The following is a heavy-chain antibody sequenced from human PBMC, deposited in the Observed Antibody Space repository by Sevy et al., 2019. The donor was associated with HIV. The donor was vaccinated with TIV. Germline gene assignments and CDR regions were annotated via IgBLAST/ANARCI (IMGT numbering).Heavy chain of an antibody. CDR1: GYTFTSYG. CDR2: ISAYNGNT. CDR3: ARDAFPQDTLFTMIVVVTPGGAFDI. V-gene: IGHV1-18*01. Sequence: ASVKVSCKASGYTFTSYGISWVRQAPGQGLEWMGWISAYNGNTNYAQKLQGRVTMTTDTSTSTAYMELRSLRSDDTAVYYCARDAFPQDTLFTMIVVVTPGGAFDIWGQGTMVTVSS. J-gene: IGHJ3*02. D-gene: IGHD3-22*01.